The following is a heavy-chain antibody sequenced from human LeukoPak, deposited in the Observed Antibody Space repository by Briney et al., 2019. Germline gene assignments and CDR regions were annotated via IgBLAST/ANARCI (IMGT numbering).Heavy chain of an antibody. Sequence: SETLSLTCAVSGYSISSGYYWGWIRQPPGKGLEWIGSIYHSGSTYYNPSLKSRVTISVDTSKNQFSLKLSSVTAADTAVYYCARDMVSSWIDYYYYMDVWGKGTTVTVSS. J-gene: IGHJ6*03. D-gene: IGHD6-6*01. CDR3: ARDMVSSWIDYYYYMDV. CDR1: GYSISSGYY. CDR2: IYHSGST. V-gene: IGHV4-38-2*02.